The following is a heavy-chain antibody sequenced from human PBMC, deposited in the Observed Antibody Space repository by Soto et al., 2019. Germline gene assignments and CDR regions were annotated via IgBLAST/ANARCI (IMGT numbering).Heavy chain of an antibody. CDR3: ARNPMGVVITTYYYYYYMDV. CDR1: GYTFTSYG. V-gene: IGHV1-18*01. D-gene: IGHD3-3*01. J-gene: IGHJ6*03. CDR2: ISAYNGNT. Sequence: ASVNVSCKASGYTFTSYGISWVRQAPGQGLEWMGWISAYNGNTNYAQKLQGRVTMTTDTSTSTAYMELRSLRSDDTAVYYCARNPMGVVITTYYYYYYMDVWGKGTTVTVSS.